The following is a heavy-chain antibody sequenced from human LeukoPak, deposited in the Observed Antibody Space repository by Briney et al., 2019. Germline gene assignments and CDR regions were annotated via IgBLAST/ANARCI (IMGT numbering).Heavy chain of an antibody. V-gene: IGHV4-39*07. CDR2: IYYRGST. Sequence: SETLSLTCTVSGGSISSTIYYWGWIRQPPGKGLEWIGSIYYRGSTYYNPSLKSRVAISVDTSKNQFSLKLSSMTAADTAVYYCARALGYCTNGVCYGYYYYMDVWGKGTTVTVSS. CDR3: ARALGYCTNGVCYGYYYYMDV. J-gene: IGHJ6*03. CDR1: GGSISSTIYY. D-gene: IGHD2-8*01.